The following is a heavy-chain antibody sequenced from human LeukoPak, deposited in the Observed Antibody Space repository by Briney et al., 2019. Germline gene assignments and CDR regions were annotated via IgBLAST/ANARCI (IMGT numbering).Heavy chain of an antibody. CDR2: IYTSGST. J-gene: IGHJ4*02. CDR1: GGSINNYY. V-gene: IGHV4-4*07. D-gene: IGHD3-3*01. CDR3: ARGGIGVAFDY. Sequence: SETLSLTCTVSGGSINNYYWSWIRQPAGKGLEWIGRIYTSGSTNYNPSLKTRVTMSVDTSKNQFSLKLSSVTAADTAIYYCARGGIGVAFDYWGQGTLVTVSS.